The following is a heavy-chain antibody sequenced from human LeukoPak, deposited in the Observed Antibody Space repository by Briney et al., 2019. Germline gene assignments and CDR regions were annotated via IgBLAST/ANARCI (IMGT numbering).Heavy chain of an antibody. D-gene: IGHD6-13*01. V-gene: IGHV7-4-1*02. Sequence: ASVKVSCKASGYTFTSHGVNWVRQAPGQGLEWMGWISTNTGNPTYAQGFTGRFVFSLDTSVSTAYLQISSLKAEDTAVYYCARAGIAAAGGVWGYWGQGTLVTVSS. CDR2: ISTNTGNP. J-gene: IGHJ4*02. CDR1: GYTFTSHG. CDR3: ARAGIAAAGGVWGY.